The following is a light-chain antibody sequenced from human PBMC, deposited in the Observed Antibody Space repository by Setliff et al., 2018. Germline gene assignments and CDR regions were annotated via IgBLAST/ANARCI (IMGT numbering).Light chain of an antibody. J-gene: IGKJ1*01. Sequence: DIVMTQSPNSLAVSLGERATINCKSSQSVLFSSNNDNYLAWYQQKPGQPPRLLIYWASVRKSGVPDRFNGSGSGTDFTLTISSLQAEDVAVYYCQHYYTNPWTFGQGTKVDIK. CDR1: QSVLFSSNNDNY. V-gene: IGKV4-1*01. CDR3: QHYYTNPWT. CDR2: WAS.